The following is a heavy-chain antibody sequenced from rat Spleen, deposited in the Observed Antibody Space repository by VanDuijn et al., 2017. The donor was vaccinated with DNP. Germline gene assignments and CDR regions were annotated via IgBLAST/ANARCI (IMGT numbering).Heavy chain of an antibody. CDR3: ARHIYYGYNYAMDA. V-gene: IGHV5-22*01. CDR2: ISHAGGGT. CDR1: GFPFSDYF. J-gene: IGHJ4*01. D-gene: IGHD1-9*01. Sequence: EVHLVESGGGLVQPGGSLKLSCAASGFPFSDYFMAWVRQAPNKGLEWVASISHAGGGTFYGDSVKGRFTISRDDAKDTLYLQMNSLKSEDTATYYCARHIYYGYNYAMDAWGQGTSVTVSS.